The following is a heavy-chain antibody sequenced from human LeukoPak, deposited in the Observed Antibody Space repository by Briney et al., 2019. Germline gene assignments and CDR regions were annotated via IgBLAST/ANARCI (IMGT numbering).Heavy chain of an antibody. CDR2: IYSGGST. V-gene: IGHV3-53*01. CDR3: ARGGYNYGFDY. D-gene: IGHD5-18*01. J-gene: IGHJ4*02. Sequence: GGSLRLSCAASGFTFTTCAMHWVRQAPGKGLEWVSVIYSGGSTYYADSVKGRFTISRDNSKNTLYLQMNSLRAEDTAVYYCARGGYNYGFDYWGQGTLVTVSS. CDR1: GFTFTTCA.